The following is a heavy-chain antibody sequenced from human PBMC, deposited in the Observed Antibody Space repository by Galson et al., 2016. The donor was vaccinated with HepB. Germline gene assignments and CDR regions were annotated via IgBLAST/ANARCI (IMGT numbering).Heavy chain of an antibody. Sequence: SLRLSCAASGFTFSNYAMSWVRQAPGKGLEWVSAISGDGGSTYYAGSVQGRFTSSRDRSTNTMYLRMNSLRTDDTAVYYCARFTQEWLDRVYYFDYWGQGTLVTVSS. V-gene: IGHV3-23*01. J-gene: IGHJ4*02. CDR1: GFTFSNYA. D-gene: IGHD6-19*01. CDR3: ARFTQEWLDRVYYFDY. CDR2: ISGDGGST.